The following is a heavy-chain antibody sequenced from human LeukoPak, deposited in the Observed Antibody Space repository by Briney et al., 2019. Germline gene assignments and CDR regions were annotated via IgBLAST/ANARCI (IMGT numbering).Heavy chain of an antibody. CDR3: ARGRTPYGVGY. CDR2: INHSGST. CDR1: GGSFSGYY. Sequence: KPSETLSLTCAVYGGSFSGYYWSWIRQPPGKGLEWTGEINHSGSTNYNPSLKSRVTISVDTSKNQFSLKLSSVTAADTAVYYCARGRTPYGVGYWGQGTLVTVSS. V-gene: IGHV4-34*01. J-gene: IGHJ4*02. D-gene: IGHD2-8*01.